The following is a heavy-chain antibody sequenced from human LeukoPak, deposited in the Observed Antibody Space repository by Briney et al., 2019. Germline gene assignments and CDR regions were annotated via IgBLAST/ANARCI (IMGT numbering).Heavy chain of an antibody. D-gene: IGHD3-22*01. CDR2: ISGTGTTI. V-gene: IGHV3-11*04. CDR3: AVQITMIVVVPYFDY. Sequence: GGSLRLSCAASGLTFSDYYMTWIRQAPGKGLEWVSSISGTGTTIYSADSVRGRFTVSRDNARNSLFLHMDSLRAEDTAVYYCAVQITMIVVVPYFDYWGQGTLVTVSS. CDR1: GLTFSDYY. J-gene: IGHJ4*02.